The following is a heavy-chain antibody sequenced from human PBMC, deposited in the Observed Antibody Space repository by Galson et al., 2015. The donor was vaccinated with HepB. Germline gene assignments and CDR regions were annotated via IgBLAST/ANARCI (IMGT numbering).Heavy chain of an antibody. D-gene: IGHD4-23*01. CDR2: IYYSGST. CDR3: ARLEEAYGGRGRFDY. Sequence: SETLSLTCTVSVGSISSYYWSWIRQPPGKGLEWIGYIYYSGSTNYKPSLKSRVTISVDTSKNQFSLILNSVTAADTAVYYCARLEEAYGGRGRFDYWGQGILVTVSS. J-gene: IGHJ4*02. V-gene: IGHV4-59*08. CDR1: VGSISSYY.